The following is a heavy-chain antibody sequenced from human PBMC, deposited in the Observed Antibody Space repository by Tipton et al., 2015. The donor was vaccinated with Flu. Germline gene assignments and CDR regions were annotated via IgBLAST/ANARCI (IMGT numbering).Heavy chain of an antibody. V-gene: IGHV4-59*12. CDR3: ARVGAVTMVRGLAFDAFDI. CDR1: GAPISSYY. D-gene: IGHD3-10*01. CDR2: IYYSGIT. Sequence: TLSLTCTVSGAPISSYYWSWIRQPPGKGLEWIGYIYYSGITNYNPSLKSRVTISLDKSKNQFSLNLSSVTAADTAVYYCARVGAVTMVRGLAFDAFDIWGLGTMVAVSS. J-gene: IGHJ3*02.